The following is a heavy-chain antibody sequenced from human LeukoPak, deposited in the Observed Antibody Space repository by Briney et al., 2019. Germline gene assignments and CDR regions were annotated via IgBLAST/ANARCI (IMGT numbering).Heavy chain of an antibody. V-gene: IGHV4-38-2*01. J-gene: IGHJ3*02. CDR2: LYHSRSA. Sequence: SETLSLTCDVSDYSIRSGYYWGWTRQPPGKGLEWIGSLYHSRSAYYSPSLKSRVTISLDTSNNELSLRLSPVTAADTAIYYCARQNIVVVVAATPGAFDIWGQGTLVTVSS. D-gene: IGHD2-15*01. CDR1: DYSIRSGYY. CDR3: ARQNIVVVVAATPGAFDI.